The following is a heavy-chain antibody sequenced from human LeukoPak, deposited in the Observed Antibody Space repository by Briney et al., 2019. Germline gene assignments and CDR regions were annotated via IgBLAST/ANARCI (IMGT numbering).Heavy chain of an antibody. D-gene: IGHD1-26*01. Sequence: GGSLRLSCAASGFTFSDYYMTWIRQSPGKGLEWISDISRGGDTINYVDSVKGRFTISRDNSKNTLYLQMNSLRAEDTAVYYCAKKYSTGLDPWGQGTLVTVSS. CDR1: GFTFSDYY. V-gene: IGHV3-11*01. J-gene: IGHJ5*02. CDR2: ISRGGDTI. CDR3: AKKYSTGLDP.